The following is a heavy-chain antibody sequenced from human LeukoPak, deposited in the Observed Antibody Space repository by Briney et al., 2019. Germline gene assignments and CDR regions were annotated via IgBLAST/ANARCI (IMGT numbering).Heavy chain of an antibody. CDR1: GFTFSSYS. Sequence: PGGSLRLSCAASGFTFSSYSMNWVRQAPGKGLEWVSSISSSSSYIYYADSVKGRFTISRDNAKNSLYLQMNGLRAEDTAVYYCARDSSSWPPVNLFSDYWGQGTLVTVSS. D-gene: IGHD6-13*01. J-gene: IGHJ4*02. CDR2: ISSSSSYI. CDR3: ARDSSSWPPVNLFSDY. V-gene: IGHV3-21*01.